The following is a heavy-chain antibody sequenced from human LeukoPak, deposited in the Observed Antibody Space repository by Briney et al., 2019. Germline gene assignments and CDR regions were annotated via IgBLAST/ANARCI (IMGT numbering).Heavy chain of an antibody. CDR2: INHSGST. CDR1: GGSFSGYY. CDR3: ARATVSYYYDSSGSYAFDY. V-gene: IGHV4-34*01. D-gene: IGHD3-22*01. Sequence: KPSETLSLTCAVYGGSFSGYYWSWIRQPPGKGLEWIGEINHSGSTNYNPSLKSRVTISVDTSKNQFSLKLSSVTAADTAVYYCARATVSYYYDSSGSYAFDYWGQGTLVTVSS. J-gene: IGHJ4*02.